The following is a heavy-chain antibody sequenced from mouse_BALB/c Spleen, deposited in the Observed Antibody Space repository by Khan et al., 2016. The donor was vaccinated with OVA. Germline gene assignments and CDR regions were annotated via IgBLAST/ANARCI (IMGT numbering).Heavy chain of an antibody. CDR1: GFSLTDYA. Sequence: QVQLKESGPGLVAPSQSLSITCTVSGFSLTDYAVSWIRQPPGKGLEWLGVIWVSGSKYYNSVLKPRLSISKDNSKSQVFLKMNSLQTDDTAMYFCARDPPYYSMVYWGQGTSVTVSS. J-gene: IGHJ4*01. V-gene: IGHV2-6-5*01. CDR2: IWVSGSK. CDR3: ARDPPYYSMVY.